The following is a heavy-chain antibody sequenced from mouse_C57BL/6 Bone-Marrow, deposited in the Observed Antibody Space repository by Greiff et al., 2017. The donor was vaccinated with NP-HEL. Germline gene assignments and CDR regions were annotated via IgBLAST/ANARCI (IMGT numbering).Heavy chain of an antibody. CDR1: GYTFTSYW. CDR2: IYPGSGST. D-gene: IGHD1-1*01. CDR3: ARHYGSSYPFAY. V-gene: IGHV1-55*01. Sequence: QVQLQQPGAELVKPGASVKMSCKASGYTFTSYWITWVKQRPGQGLEWIGDIYPGSGSTNYNEKFKSKATLTVDTSSSTAYMQLSSLTSEDSAVYYCARHYGSSYPFAYWGQGTLGTVSA. J-gene: IGHJ3*01.